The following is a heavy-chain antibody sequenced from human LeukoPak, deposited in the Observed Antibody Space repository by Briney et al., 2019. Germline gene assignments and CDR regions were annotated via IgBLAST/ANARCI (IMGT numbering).Heavy chain of an antibody. J-gene: IGHJ4*02. D-gene: IGHD3-10*01. Sequence: SETLSLTCTVSGGSISSGDYYWSWIRLPPGKGLEWIGYIYYSGSTYYNPSLKSRVTISVDTSKNQFSLKLSSVTAADTAVYYCAREGLDYYSSGSYVFDYWGQGTLVTVSS. CDR2: IYYSGST. V-gene: IGHV4-30-4*01. CDR3: AREGLDYYSSGSYVFDY. CDR1: GGSISSGDYY.